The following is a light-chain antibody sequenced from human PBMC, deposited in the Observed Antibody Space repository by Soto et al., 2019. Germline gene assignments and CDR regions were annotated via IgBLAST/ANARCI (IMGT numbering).Light chain of an antibody. Sequence: DIQMTQSRSTLSASVGDRVTITCRASQSISSWLAWYQQKPGKAPKVLIYKASSLESGVPSRFSGSGSGTEFTLTISSLQPDDFATYYCQHYNNYPWTFGQGTKVEIK. CDR1: QSISSW. V-gene: IGKV1-5*03. CDR2: KAS. J-gene: IGKJ1*01. CDR3: QHYNNYPWT.